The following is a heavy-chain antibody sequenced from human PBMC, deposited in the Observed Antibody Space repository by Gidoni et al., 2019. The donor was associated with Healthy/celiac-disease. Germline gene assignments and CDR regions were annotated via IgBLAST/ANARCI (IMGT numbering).Heavy chain of an antibody. J-gene: IGHJ4*02. CDR2: ISSSSSYI. CDR1: GFTFSSYR. V-gene: IGHV3-21*01. Sequence: EVQLVESGGGLVKPGGSLRLSCAASGFTFSSYRMNWVRQAPGKGLEWVSSISSSSSYIYYADSVKGRFTISRDNAKNSLYLQMNSLRAEDTAVYYCARDQVRTKGVLRDYYDSSGYYQGIDYWGQGTLVTVSS. D-gene: IGHD3-22*01. CDR3: ARDQVRTKGVLRDYYDSSGYYQGIDY.